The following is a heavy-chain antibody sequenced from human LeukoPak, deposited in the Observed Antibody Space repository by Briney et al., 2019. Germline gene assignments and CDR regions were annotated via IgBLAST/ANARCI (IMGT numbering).Heavy chain of an antibody. V-gene: IGHV5-51*01. CDR1: GYSFANFW. CDR3: ARVSKGWFLDY. J-gene: IGHJ4*02. Sequence: NPGDSLKISCKASGYSFANFWIAWVRQRPGKGLEWMGIIYGGDSDTTYSPSFQGQVGISAVRSINTAYLQWGSVKASDTAMYYCARVSKGWFLDYWGQGTLVTVNS. D-gene: IGHD3-10*01. CDR2: IYGGDSDT.